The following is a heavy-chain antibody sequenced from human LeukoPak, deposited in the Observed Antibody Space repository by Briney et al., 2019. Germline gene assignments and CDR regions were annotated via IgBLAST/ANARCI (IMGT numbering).Heavy chain of an antibody. J-gene: IGHJ5*02. CDR3: ARILGEAYCGGDCYFSNWFDP. V-gene: IGHV3-21*01. CDR1: GFTFSSYS. D-gene: IGHD2-21*01. CDR2: ISSSSSYI. Sequence: GGSLRLSCAASGFTFSSYSMNWVRQAPGKGLEWVSSISSSSSYIYYADSVKGRFTISRDNAKNSLYLQMNSLRAEDTAVYYCARILGEAYCGGDCYFSNWFDPWGQGTLVTVSS.